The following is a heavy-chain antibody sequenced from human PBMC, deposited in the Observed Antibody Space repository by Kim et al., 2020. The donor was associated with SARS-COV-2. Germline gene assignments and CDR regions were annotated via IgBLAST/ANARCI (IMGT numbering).Heavy chain of an antibody. CDR1: GGSISSSSYY. V-gene: IGHV4-39*01. J-gene: IGHJ6*02. Sequence: SETLSLTCTVSGGSISSSSYYWGWIRQPPGKGLEWIGSIYYSGSTYYNPSLKSRVTISVDTSKNQFSLKLSSVTAADTAVYYCAALRQGSSGWGLYYYYGMDVWGQGTTVTVSS. CDR3: AALRQGSSGWGLYYYYGMDV. D-gene: IGHD6-19*01. CDR2: IYYSGST.